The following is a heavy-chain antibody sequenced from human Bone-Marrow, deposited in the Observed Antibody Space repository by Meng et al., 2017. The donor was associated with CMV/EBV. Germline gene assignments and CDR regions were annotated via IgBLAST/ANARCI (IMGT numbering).Heavy chain of an antibody. J-gene: IGHJ6*02. V-gene: IGHV3-73*01. CDR2: IRSRAASYAT. Sequence: GESLKISCAASGFTFSDFTIHWVRQASGKGLEWVGRIRSRAASYATVYGASVRGRFTISRDDSKNTAYLQMNGLKTEDTAVYYCITSDRTLRVTDYGLDVCGQGTTVTVSS. CDR1: GFTFSDFT. CDR3: ITSDRTLRVTDYGLDV. D-gene: IGHD3-3*01.